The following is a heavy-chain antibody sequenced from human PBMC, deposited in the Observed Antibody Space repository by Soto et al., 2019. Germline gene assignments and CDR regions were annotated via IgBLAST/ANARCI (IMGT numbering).Heavy chain of an antibody. D-gene: IGHD3-3*01. Sequence: EVQLVESGGGLVQPGRSLRLSCAASGFTFDDYAMHWVRQAPGKGLEWVSSISSSSSYIYYADSVKGRFTISRDNTKNSLYLQMNSLRAEDTAVYYCARDDYDFWSGYYGGGSAYYYGMDVWGQGTTVTVSS. CDR2: ISSSSSYI. V-gene: IGHV3-21*01. CDR3: ARDDYDFWSGYYGGGSAYYYGMDV. CDR1: GFTFDDYA. J-gene: IGHJ6*02.